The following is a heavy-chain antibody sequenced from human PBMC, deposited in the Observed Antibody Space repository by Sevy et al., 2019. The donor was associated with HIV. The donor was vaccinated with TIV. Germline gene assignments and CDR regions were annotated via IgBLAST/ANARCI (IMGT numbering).Heavy chain of an antibody. V-gene: IGHV4-34*01. D-gene: IGHD5-18*01. CDR1: GGSFSGYH. CDR3: ARGDAGYTYNYSVDL. Sequence: SETLSLTCAVYGGSFSGYHWNWIRQPPGKGLEWIGEINHSGSTNYSPSLKSRVTISVDTPKNQFSLTLNSVTAADTAVYYCARGDAGYTYNYSVDLWGQGTLVTVSS. CDR2: INHSGST. J-gene: IGHJ4*02.